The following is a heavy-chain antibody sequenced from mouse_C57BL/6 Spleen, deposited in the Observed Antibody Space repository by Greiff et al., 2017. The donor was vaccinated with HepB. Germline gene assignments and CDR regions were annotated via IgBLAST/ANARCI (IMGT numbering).Heavy chain of an antibody. CDR2: ISDGGSYT. CDR1: GFTFSSYA. J-gene: IGHJ2*01. D-gene: IGHD3-1*01. Sequence: EVHLVESGGGLVKPGGSLKLSCAASGFTFSSYAMSWVRQTPEKRLEWVATISDGGSYTYYPDNVKGRFTISRDNAKNNQYLQMSHLKSEDTAMYYCARDRGYFDYWGQGTTLTVSS. CDR3: ARDRGYFDY. V-gene: IGHV5-4*01.